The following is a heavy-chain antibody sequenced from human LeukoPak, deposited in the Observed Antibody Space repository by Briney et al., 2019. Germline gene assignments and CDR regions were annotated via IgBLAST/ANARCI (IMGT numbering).Heavy chain of an antibody. CDR1: AYSINGFNY. V-gene: IGHV4-38-2*01. D-gene: IGHD2-2*01. CDR2: NHHSGRI. Sequence: SETLSLTCAVSAYSINGFNYWGLLRPPPGKRLGWIGSNHHSGRIDYNPSLKSRVTISIDTSKKQFSLKLTYVTAADTAVYYCARLGYCSSTSCYPDLWGQGSLVTVSS. J-gene: IGHJ5*02. CDR3: ARLGYCSSTSCYPDL.